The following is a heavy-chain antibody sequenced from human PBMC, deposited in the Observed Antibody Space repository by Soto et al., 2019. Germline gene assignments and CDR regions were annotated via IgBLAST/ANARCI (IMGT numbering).Heavy chain of an antibody. J-gene: IGHJ4*02. CDR3: AKGLFSPNYFFDY. CDR1: GFTFSSYA. Sequence: GESLKISCAASGFTFSSYAMTWVRQAPGKGLEWVSAISGSGGSTFYADSVKGRFTISRDNSKNTLYLQMNSLRAEDTAVYYCAKGLFSPNYFFDYWGQGTLVTVSS. V-gene: IGHV3-23*01. CDR2: ISGSGGST.